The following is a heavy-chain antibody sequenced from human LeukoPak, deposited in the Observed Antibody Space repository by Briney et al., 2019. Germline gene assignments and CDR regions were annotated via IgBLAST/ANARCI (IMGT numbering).Heavy chain of an antibody. CDR2: IGTAGDT. J-gene: IGHJ4*02. CDR1: GFTFSDYD. V-gene: IGHV3-13*01. CDR3: ARVAKERVGGVYYFDY. Sequence: PGGSLRLSCAASGFTFSDYDMHWVRQATGKGLEWVSAIGTAGDTYYTGSVKGRFTISRENAKNSLYLQMNSLRAGHTAVYYCARVAKERVGGVYYFDYWGEGTLVTVPS. D-gene: IGHD1-1*01.